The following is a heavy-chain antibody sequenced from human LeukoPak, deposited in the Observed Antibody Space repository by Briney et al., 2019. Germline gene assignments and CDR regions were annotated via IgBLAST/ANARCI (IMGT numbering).Heavy chain of an antibody. CDR2: ISEDGRT. CDR1: GFTFSSYV. D-gene: IGHD4/OR15-4a*01. V-gene: IGHV3-23*01. CDR3: ARSPEPFDYGPYNWFDP. J-gene: IGHJ5*02. Sequence: PGGSLKLSCEASGFTFSSYVMIWVRRAPGRGLQWVSVISEDGRTYYADSVKGRFTISRDNSKNTLYLQMNSLRDEDTAVYYCARSPEPFDYGPYNWFDPWGQGTLVTVSS.